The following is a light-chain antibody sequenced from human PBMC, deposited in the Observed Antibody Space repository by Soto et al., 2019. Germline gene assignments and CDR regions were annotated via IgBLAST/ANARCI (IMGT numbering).Light chain of an antibody. V-gene: IGLV2-14*01. CDR1: SSDVGGYNY. CDR2: EVS. J-gene: IGLJ2*01. CDR3: SSYTSSSTLV. Sequence: QSALTQPRSVSGSPGKSVTISCTGTSSDVGGYNYVSWYQQHPGKAPKLMIYEVSYRPSGVSNRFSASKSGNTASLTISGLQAEDEADYYCSSYTSSSTLVFGGGTKVTVL.